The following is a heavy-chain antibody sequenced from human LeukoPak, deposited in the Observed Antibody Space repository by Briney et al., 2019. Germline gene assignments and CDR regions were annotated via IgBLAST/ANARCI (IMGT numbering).Heavy chain of an antibody. D-gene: IGHD1-26*01. CDR3: ARCGGSQSYYGMDV. J-gene: IGHJ6*02. Sequence: SETLSLTCSVSGGSISSGVCYWSWIRQHPGKGLEWIGYIYYSGSTYYNPSLKSRVTISVDTSKNQFSLNLSSVTAADTAVYHCARCGGSQSYYGMDVWGQGTTVTVSS. V-gene: IGHV4-31*03. CDR2: IYYSGST. CDR1: GGSISSGVCY.